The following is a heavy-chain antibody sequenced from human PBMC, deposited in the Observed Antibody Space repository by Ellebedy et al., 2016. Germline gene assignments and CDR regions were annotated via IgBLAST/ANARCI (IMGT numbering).Heavy chain of an antibody. J-gene: IGHJ4*02. Sequence: SLKIPXAASGFTFDDYAMHWARQVPGKGLEWIASISWNSIRVDYADSVKGRFTISRDNAKNSLYLQMNSLRVEDTAIYYCSKDGLSTGQYYFESWGQGALVTVSS. CDR2: ISWNSIRV. V-gene: IGHV3-9*01. D-gene: IGHD3-9*01. CDR3: SKDGLSTGQYYFES. CDR1: GFTFDDYA.